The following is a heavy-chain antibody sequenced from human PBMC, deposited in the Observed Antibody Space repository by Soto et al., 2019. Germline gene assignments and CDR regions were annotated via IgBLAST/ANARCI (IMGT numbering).Heavy chain of an antibody. D-gene: IGHD3-10*01. V-gene: IGHV4-59*08. CDR2: INYDGYS. Sequence: QVQLQESGPGLVKPSETLSLTCTVSGGSITNYYCSWFRQPPGKGLEWIGYINYDGYSAYNLSLKRRVTLSMDASKTHFSLMLESVTATDTAVYYCARHGFGPLPGLVDVWGPGTTVIVSS. J-gene: IGHJ6*02. CDR1: GGSITNYY. CDR3: ARHGFGPLPGLVDV.